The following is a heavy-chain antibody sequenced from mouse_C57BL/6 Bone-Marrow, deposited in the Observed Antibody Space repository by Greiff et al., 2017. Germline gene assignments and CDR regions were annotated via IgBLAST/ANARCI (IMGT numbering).Heavy chain of an antibody. CDR1: EYEFPSHD. Sequence: EVKLMESGGGLVQPGESLKLSCESNEYEFPSHDMSWVRKTPEKRLELVAAINSDGGSTYYPDTMARRFIISRDNTKKTLYLQMSSLRSEDTALYYGARNYLVTVRANYFDYWGQGTTLTVSA. CDR2: INSDGGST. V-gene: IGHV5-2*01. J-gene: IGHJ2*01. D-gene: IGHD2-5*01. CDR3: ARNYLVTVRANYFDY.